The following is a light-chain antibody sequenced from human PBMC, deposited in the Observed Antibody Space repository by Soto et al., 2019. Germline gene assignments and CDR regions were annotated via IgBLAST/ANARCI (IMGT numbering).Light chain of an antibody. CDR3: QQNGSLPIT. CDR2: SAS. J-gene: IGKJ5*01. V-gene: IGKV3-20*01. Sequence: ESVLTQSPGILSLSPGERATLSCRASQSLSGGYLAWFQQKPGQTPRLLIYSASNRATGIPDRFSGSGSGTDLTLTISRLEPEDFVVYYCQQNGSLPITFGQGTRLEIK. CDR1: QSLSGGY.